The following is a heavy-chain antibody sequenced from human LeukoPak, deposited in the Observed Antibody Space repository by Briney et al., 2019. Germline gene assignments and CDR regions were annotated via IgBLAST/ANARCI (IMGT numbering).Heavy chain of an antibody. CDR2: IYTSGST. Sequence: SETLSLTCAVYGGSFSGYYWSWIRQPAGKGLEWIGRIYTSGSTNYNPSLKSRVTMSVDTSKNQFSLELSSVTAADTAVYYCAREIVVVPASPNRYYYYYGMDVWGQGTTVTVSS. J-gene: IGHJ6*02. CDR1: GGSFSGYY. CDR3: AREIVVVPASPNRYYYYYGMDV. V-gene: IGHV4-4*07. D-gene: IGHD2-2*01.